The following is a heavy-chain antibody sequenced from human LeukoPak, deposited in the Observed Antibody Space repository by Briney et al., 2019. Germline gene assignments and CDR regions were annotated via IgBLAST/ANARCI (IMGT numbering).Heavy chain of an antibody. D-gene: IGHD3-9*01. CDR3: ASDILSGYNETDY. V-gene: IGHV3-33*01. CDR2: IWYDGSNK. J-gene: IGHJ4*02. CDR1: GMTFSNYG. Sequence: PGRSLRLSCAASGMTFSNYGMHWVRQAPGKGLEWVAFIWYDGSNKYYSDSVKGRFTISRDNSKNTLYLQMNSLRAEDTDVYYCASDILSGYNETDYWGQGTLVTVSS.